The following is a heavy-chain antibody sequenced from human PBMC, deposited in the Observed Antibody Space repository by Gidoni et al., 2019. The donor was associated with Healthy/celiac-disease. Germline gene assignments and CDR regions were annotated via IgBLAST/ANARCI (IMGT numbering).Heavy chain of an antibody. CDR2: ISGSGGST. J-gene: IGHJ4*02. D-gene: IGHD3-22*01. CDR3: AKVLITMRDY. CDR1: GLTFSSYA. Sequence: EVQLVESGGGLVQPGGYLILSCAAPGLTFSSYAMSWVRQAPGKGLEWVSSISGSGGSTYYADSVKGRFTISRDNSKNTLYLQMNSLRAEDTAVYYCAKVLITMRDYWGQGTLVTVSS. V-gene: IGHV3-23*04.